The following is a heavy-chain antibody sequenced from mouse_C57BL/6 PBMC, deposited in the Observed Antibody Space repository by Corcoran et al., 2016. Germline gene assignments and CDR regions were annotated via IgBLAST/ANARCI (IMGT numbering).Heavy chain of an antibody. CDR3: ARGNYSNYWYFDV. CDR2: INPNNGGT. D-gene: IGHD2-5*01. Sequence: EVQLQQSGPELVKPGASVKISCKASGYTFTDYYMNWVKQSHGKSLEWIGDINPNNGGTSYNQKLKGKATLTVDKSSSTAYMELRSLTSEDSAVYYCARGNYSNYWYFDVWGTGTTVTVSS. CDR1: GYTFTDYY. J-gene: IGHJ1*03. V-gene: IGHV1-26*01.